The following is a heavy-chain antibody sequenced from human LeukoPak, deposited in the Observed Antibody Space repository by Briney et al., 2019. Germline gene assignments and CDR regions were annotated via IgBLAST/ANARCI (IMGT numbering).Heavy chain of an antibody. D-gene: IGHD3-3*01. J-gene: IGHJ4*02. CDR3: ARARDFWSGQFDY. V-gene: IGHV3-66*02. Sequence: PGGSLRLSCAASGFTVSSNYMSWVRQAPGKGLEWVSVIYSGGSTYYADCVKGRFTISRDNSKNTLYLQMNSLRAEDTAVYYCARARDFWSGQFDYWGQGTLVTVSS. CDR2: IYSGGST. CDR1: GFTVSSNY.